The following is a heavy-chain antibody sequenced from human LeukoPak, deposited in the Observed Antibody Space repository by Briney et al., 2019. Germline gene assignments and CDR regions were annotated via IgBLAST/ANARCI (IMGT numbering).Heavy chain of an antibody. V-gene: IGHV3-11*01. CDR3: ARDALGSYDY. CDR1: GFAFCDFY. Sequence: GGPLRLSCAASGFAFCDFYMFWIRQAPGKGLEWISYISNSGSTLYYADSVKGRFTISRDNDKNLLYLQMNSLRADDTAVYYCARDALGSYDYWGQGTLVTVSS. CDR2: ISNSGSTL. D-gene: IGHD3-10*01. J-gene: IGHJ4*02.